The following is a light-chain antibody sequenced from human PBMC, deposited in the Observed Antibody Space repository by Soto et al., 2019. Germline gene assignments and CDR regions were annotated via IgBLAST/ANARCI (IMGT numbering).Light chain of an antibody. CDR2: DAS. CDR3: QQYYNWPLT. V-gene: IGKV3-11*01. CDR1: QSVSSY. J-gene: IGKJ4*01. Sequence: EIVLTQSPATLSLSPGERAPLSCRARQSVSSYLAWHQQKPGQAPRLLIYDASNRATGIPARFSGSGSGTEFTLTISSLQSEDFAVYYCQQYYNWPLTFGGGTKVDIK.